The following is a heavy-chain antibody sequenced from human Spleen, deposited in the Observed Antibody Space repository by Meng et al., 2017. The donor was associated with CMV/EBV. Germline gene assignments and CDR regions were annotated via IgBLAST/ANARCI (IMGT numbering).Heavy chain of an antibody. D-gene: IGHD4-23*01. CDR3: ARHRDYGGNIDS. CDR2: ITDSGGT. V-gene: IGHV4-34*01. CDR1: GGSFSECF. Sequence: CAVNGGSFSECFWIWIRQPPGKGLEWIGEITDSGGTRYNPSLESRLTISVDTSKNRFSLKLTSVTAADTAVYYCARHRDYGGNIDSWGQGTLVTVSS. J-gene: IGHJ4*02.